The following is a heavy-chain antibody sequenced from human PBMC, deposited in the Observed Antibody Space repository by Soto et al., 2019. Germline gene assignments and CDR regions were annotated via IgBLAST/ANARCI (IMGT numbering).Heavy chain of an antibody. CDR2: ISSGSTYI. Sequence: GGSLRLSCAASGFTFSSYSMNWVRKAPGKGLEWVSSISSGSTYIYYADSVKGRFTISRDNAKNSLYLQMNSLRAEDTAVYYCARDYGSGSYYNSYYYYYMDVWGKGTTVTVSS. V-gene: IGHV3-21*01. D-gene: IGHD3-10*01. CDR1: GFTFSSYS. CDR3: ARDYGSGSYYNSYYYYYMDV. J-gene: IGHJ6*03.